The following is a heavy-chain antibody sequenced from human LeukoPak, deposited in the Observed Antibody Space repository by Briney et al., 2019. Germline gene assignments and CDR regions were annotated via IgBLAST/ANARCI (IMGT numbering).Heavy chain of an antibody. V-gene: IGHV4-39*01. J-gene: IGHJ4*02. CDR2: IYYGGST. Sequence: SETLSLTCTVSGGSISSSYYWGWIRQPPGKGLDWIGSIYYGGSTYYNPSLRSRVTTSVDTSKNQFSLKLTSVTAADTAVYYCARHANHYYGSGGFDYWGQGTLVTVSS. CDR3: ARHANHYYGSGGFDY. D-gene: IGHD3-10*01. CDR1: GGSISSSYY.